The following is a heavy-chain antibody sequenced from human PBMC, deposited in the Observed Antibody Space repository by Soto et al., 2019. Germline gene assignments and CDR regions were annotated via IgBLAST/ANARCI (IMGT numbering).Heavy chain of an antibody. CDR1: GYTFTSYG. CDR3: ARDARSSSSPPRYDYYGMDV. D-gene: IGHD6-6*01. Sequence: QVQLVQSGAEVKKPGASVKVSCKASGYTFTSYGISWVRQAPGQGLEWMGWISAYNGNTNYAQKLQGRVTMTTDTSTSTAYMELRSLRSDDTAVYYCARDARSSSSPPRYDYYGMDVWGQGTTVTVSS. CDR2: ISAYNGNT. V-gene: IGHV1-18*04. J-gene: IGHJ6*02.